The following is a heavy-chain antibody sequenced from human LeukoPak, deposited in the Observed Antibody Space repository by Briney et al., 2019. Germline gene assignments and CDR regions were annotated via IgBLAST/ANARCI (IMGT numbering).Heavy chain of an antibody. Sequence: GGSLRLSCAASGFTFSSYAMSWVRQAPGKGLEWVSAISGSAGSTYYADSVKGRFTISRDNSKNTLYLQMNSLRAEDTAVYYCAKDRARGYCSSTSCYPFAYWGQGTLVTVSS. CDR3: AKDRARGYCSSTSCYPFAY. CDR2: ISGSAGST. CDR1: GFTFSSYA. J-gene: IGHJ4*02. D-gene: IGHD2-2*01. V-gene: IGHV3-23*01.